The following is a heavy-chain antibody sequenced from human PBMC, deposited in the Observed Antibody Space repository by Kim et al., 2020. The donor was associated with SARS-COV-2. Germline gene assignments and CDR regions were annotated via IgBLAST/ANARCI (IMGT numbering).Heavy chain of an antibody. CDR2: FDPEDGET. D-gene: IGHD1-26*01. CDR1: GYTLTELS. Sequence: ASVKVSCKVSGYTLTELSMHWVRQAPGKGLEWMGGFDPEDGETIYAQKFQGRVTMTEDTSTDTAYMELSSLRSEDTAVYYCATGARTSGSYWGYYYYYYGMDVWGQGTTVTVSS. J-gene: IGHJ6*02. V-gene: IGHV1-24*01. CDR3: ATGARTSGSYWGYYYYYYGMDV.